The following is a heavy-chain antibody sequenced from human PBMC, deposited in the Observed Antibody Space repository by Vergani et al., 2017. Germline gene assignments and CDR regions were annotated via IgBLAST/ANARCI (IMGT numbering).Heavy chain of an antibody. J-gene: IGHJ5*02. Sequence: QVQLQESGPGLLKPSETLSLTCAVYGGSFSGYYWSWIRQPPGKGLEWIGEINHSGSTNYNPSLKSRVTISVDTSKNQFSLKLSSVTAADTAVYYCAGEYSNYVGPWGQGTLVTVSS. CDR1: GGSFSGYY. D-gene: IGHD4-11*01. CDR3: AGEYSNYVGP. CDR2: INHSGST. V-gene: IGHV4-34*01.